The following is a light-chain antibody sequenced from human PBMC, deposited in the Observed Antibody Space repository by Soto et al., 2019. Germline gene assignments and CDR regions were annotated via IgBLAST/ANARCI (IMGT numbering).Light chain of an antibody. CDR1: NIGSKS. V-gene: IGLV3-21*04. CDR2: YDS. Sequence: SYELTQPPSVSVAPGKTARITCGGNNIGSKSVHWYQQKPGQAPVLVIYYDSDRPSGIPERFSGSNSGNTATLTISRVEAGDEADYYCQVWDSSSESVVFGGGTKLTV. J-gene: IGLJ2*01. CDR3: QVWDSSSESVV.